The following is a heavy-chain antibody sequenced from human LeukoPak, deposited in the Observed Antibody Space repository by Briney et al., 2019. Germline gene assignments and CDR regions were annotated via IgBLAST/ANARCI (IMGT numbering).Heavy chain of an antibody. J-gene: IGHJ4*02. V-gene: IGHV3-21*01. CDR3: APLGGYGGNSGGNSGY. Sequence: GGSLRLSCAASGFTFSSYSKNWVRQAPGKGLEWVSSISSSSSYIYYADSVKGRFTISRDNAKNSLYLQMNSLRAEDTAVYYCAPLGGYGGNSGGNSGYWGQGTLVTVSS. D-gene: IGHD4-23*01. CDR1: GFTFSSYS. CDR2: ISSSSSYI.